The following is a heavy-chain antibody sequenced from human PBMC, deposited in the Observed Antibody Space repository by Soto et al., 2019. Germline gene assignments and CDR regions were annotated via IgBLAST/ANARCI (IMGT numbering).Heavy chain of an antibody. D-gene: IGHD3-9*01. Sequence: SETLSLTCTFSCGSIISYYWSWIRQPPGKGLEWIGYIYYSGSTNYNPSLKSRVTISVDTSKNQFSLKLSSVTAADTAVYYCARSGIYYDILTGPLYYYYGMDVWGQGTTVTVSS. CDR3: ARSGIYYDILTGPLYYYYGMDV. CDR2: IYYSGST. J-gene: IGHJ6*02. CDR1: CGSIISYY. V-gene: IGHV4-59*01.